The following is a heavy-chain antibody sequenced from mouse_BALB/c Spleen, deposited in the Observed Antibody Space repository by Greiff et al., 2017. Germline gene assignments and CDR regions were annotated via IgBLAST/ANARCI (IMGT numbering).Heavy chain of an antibody. CDR1: GFTFNTYA. Sequence: EVQGVESGGGLVQPKGSLKLSCAASGFTFNTYAMNWVRQAPGKGLEWVARIRSKSNNYATYYADSVKDRFTISRDDSQSMLYLQMNNLKTEDTAMYYCVTTVVAWFAYWGQGTLVTVSA. CDR3: VTTVVAWFAY. CDR2: IRSKSNNYAT. J-gene: IGHJ3*01. D-gene: IGHD1-1*01. V-gene: IGHV10-1*02.